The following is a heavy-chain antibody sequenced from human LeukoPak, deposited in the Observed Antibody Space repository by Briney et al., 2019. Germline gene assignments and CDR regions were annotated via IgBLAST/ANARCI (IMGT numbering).Heavy chain of an antibody. CDR1: GFTFSSYL. Sequence: PGGSLRLSCAASGFTFSSYLMTWVRQAPGKGLEGVANIEQDASERYYVDSVKGRFTISRDNAKNSLYLQMNSLRAEDTAVYYCATPTAGTWHFDYWGQGTLVTVSS. D-gene: IGHD1-1*01. CDR2: IEQDASER. V-gene: IGHV3-7*01. J-gene: IGHJ4*02. CDR3: ATPTAGTWHFDY.